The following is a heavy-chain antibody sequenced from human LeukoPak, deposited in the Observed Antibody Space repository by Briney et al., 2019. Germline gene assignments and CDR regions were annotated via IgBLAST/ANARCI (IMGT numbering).Heavy chain of an antibody. Sequence: GGSLRLSCAASGFTFSSFWLTWVRQAPGKGLEWVANIKVDGSEKNYVDSVKGRFTVSRDNAKNSLYLQMNSLRAEDTAVYYCARIQLYYYHYGLDVWGQGTTVTVSS. V-gene: IGHV3-7*03. CDR2: IKVDGSEK. CDR3: ARIQLYYYHYGLDV. J-gene: IGHJ6*02. D-gene: IGHD5-18*01. CDR1: GFTFSSFW.